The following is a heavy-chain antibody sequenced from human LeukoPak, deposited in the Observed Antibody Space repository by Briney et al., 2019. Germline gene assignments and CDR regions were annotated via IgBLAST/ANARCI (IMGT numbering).Heavy chain of an antibody. CDR2: VSAYNGNT. CDR3: AREHCSGGSCYYYYYGMDV. D-gene: IGHD2-15*01. Sequence: ASVKVSCKASGYTFTSYGISWVRQAPGQGLEWMGWVSAYNGNTNYAQKLQGRVTMTTDTSTSTAYMELRSLRSDDTAVYYCAREHCSGGSCYYYYYGMDVWGQGTTVTVSS. CDR1: GYTFTSYG. J-gene: IGHJ6*02. V-gene: IGHV1-18*01.